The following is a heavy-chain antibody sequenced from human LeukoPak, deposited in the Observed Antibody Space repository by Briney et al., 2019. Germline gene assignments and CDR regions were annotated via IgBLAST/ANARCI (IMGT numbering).Heavy chain of an antibody. V-gene: IGHV3-7*01. CDR2: IKQDGSEK. D-gene: IGHD3-16*01. CDR1: GFTFSSYW. Sequence: PGGSLRLSCAASGFTFSSYWMSWVRQAPGKGLEWVANIKQDGSEKYYVDSVKGRFTISRDNAKNLLYLQMNSLRAEDTAVYYCARGGNYYYYGMDVWGQGTTVTVSS. J-gene: IGHJ6*02. CDR3: ARGGNYYYYGMDV.